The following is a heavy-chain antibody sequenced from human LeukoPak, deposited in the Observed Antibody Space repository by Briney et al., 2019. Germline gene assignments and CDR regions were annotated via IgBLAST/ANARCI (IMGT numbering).Heavy chain of an antibody. CDR2: ISGSGGST. CDR3: ARVGYSGYDSGIYWD. J-gene: IGHJ4*02. D-gene: IGHD5-12*01. V-gene: IGHV3-23*01. Sequence: PGGSLRLSCAASGFTFSSDAMSWVRQAPGKGLEWVSAISGSGGSTYYADSVKGRFTISRDNSKNTLYLQMNSLRAEDTAVYYCARVGYSGYDSGIYWDWGQGTLVTVSS. CDR1: GFTFSSDA.